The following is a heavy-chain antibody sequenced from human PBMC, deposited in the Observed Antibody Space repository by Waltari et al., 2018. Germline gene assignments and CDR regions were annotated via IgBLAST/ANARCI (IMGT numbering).Heavy chain of an antibody. CDR1: EFTFSSYA. CDR2: ISYNGRNI. CDR3: ARDYCDRTNCHGMDV. Sequence: QVQLVESGGGVVQPGRSLRLSCDASEFTFSSYAFHWVRQAPGKGLEWVAVISYNGRNIYYVDSVKGRFTISRDNSKKTLYMQMNSLRAEDTAVYYCARDYCDRTNCHGMDVWGQGTTVTVSS. D-gene: IGHD3-22*01. J-gene: IGHJ6*02. V-gene: IGHV3-30*04.